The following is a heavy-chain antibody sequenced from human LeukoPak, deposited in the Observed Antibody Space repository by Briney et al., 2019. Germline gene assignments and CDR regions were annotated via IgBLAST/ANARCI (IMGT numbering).Heavy chain of an antibody. CDR2: ISGYNGNT. CDR3: ARDCGYQCLFDY. Sequence: ASVKVSCKSSVYTFNNYGISWVRQAPGQGLEWMGWISGYNGNTNYAQKSQGRVTMTTDTSTNAAHMELRSLRSDDTAVYYCARDCGYQCLFDYWGQGTLVTVSS. D-gene: IGHD5-12*01. CDR1: VYTFNNYG. J-gene: IGHJ4*02. V-gene: IGHV1-18*01.